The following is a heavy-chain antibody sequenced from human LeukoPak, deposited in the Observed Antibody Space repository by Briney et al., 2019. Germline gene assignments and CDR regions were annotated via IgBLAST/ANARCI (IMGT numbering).Heavy chain of an antibody. J-gene: IGHJ4*02. Sequence: SVKVSCKASGGTFSSYAISWVRQAPGQGLEWMGGIIPIFGTANYAQKFQGRVTITADESTSTAYVELSSLRSEDTAVYYCAREGSRWYEYDYWGQGTLVTVSS. D-gene: IGHD4-23*01. V-gene: IGHV1-69*13. CDR2: IIPIFGTA. CDR3: AREGSRWYEYDY. CDR1: GGTFSSYA.